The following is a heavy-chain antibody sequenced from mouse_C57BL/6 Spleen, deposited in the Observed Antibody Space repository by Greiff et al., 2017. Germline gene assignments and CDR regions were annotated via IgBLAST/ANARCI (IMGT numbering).Heavy chain of an antibody. V-gene: IGHV1-15*01. CDR1: GYTFTDYE. J-gene: IGHJ4*01. D-gene: IGHD1-1*01. CDR3: TRRGSRPYDYAMGY. Sequence: QVQLQESGAELVRPGASVTLSCKASGYTFTDYEMHWVKQTPVHGLEWIGTIDPETGGTAYNQKFKGKAILTADKSSSTASMELRSLTSEDSAVYFWTRRGSRPYDYAMGYWGQRTSVTV. CDR2: IDPETGGT.